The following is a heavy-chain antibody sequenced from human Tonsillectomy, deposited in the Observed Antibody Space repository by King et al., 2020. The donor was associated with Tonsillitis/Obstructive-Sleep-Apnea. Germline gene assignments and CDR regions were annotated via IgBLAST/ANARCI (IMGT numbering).Heavy chain of an antibody. J-gene: IGHJ5*02. CDR2: INAGNGNT. Sequence: QGKLVQSGPEVKKPGASVKISCTASGDTFTAYAIHWLRQVPGQRPEWMAWINAGNGNTKYSLKFQGRLTTTRDRSASTAYLKVTSLRIEDTAIYYSERSYFDFCSCPAPWGQGTLVTVSS. CDR3: ERSYFDFCSCPAP. V-gene: IGHV1-3*01. CDR1: GDTFTAYA. D-gene: IGHD3-3*01.